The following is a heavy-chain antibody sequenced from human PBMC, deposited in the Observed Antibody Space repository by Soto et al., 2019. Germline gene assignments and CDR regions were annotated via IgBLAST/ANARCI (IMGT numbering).Heavy chain of an antibody. CDR3: ARGITRIATDKYYLDS. V-gene: IGHV4-34*01. J-gene: IGHJ4*02. Sequence: PSETLSLTCAGYGGSFSVYYWSLIRQPPGKGLEWIGEINHSGSSNYNPSLKSRVTISVDTSKNQFSLNLRSVTAADTAVYYCARGITRIATDKYYLDSWGQGNLVAVSS. CDR2: INHSGSS. CDR1: GGSFSVYY. D-gene: IGHD3-22*01.